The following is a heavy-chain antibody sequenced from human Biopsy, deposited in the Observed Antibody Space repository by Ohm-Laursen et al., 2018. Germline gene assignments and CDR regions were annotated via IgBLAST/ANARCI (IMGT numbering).Heavy chain of an antibody. Sequence: SVKVSCNSSGYTFTTYAISWVRQAPGQGLEWMGWISTYNGNTNYAQKVRGRVTMTTDTSTSTAYMELRSLRSDDTAVYYCARGIGSMVRGVIINVNNWFDPWGQGTLVTVSS. CDR3: ARGIGSMVRGVIINVNNWFDP. D-gene: IGHD3-10*01. CDR1: GYTFTTYA. CDR2: ISTYNGNT. J-gene: IGHJ5*02. V-gene: IGHV1-18*01.